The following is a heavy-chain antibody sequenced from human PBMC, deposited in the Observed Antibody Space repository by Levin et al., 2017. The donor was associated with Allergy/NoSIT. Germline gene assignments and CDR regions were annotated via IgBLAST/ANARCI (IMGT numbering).Heavy chain of an antibody. V-gene: IGHV3-48*02. CDR3: ASLVAVRGVSHDAFDI. D-gene: IGHD3-10*01. CDR1: GFTFSSYS. CDR2: ISSSRSTI. J-gene: IGHJ3*02. Sequence: GESLKISCAASGFTFSSYSMNWVRQAPGKGLEWVSYISSSRSTIYYADSVKGRFTISRDNAKNSLYLQMNSLRDEDTAVYYCASLVAVRGVSHDAFDIWGQGTMVTVSS.